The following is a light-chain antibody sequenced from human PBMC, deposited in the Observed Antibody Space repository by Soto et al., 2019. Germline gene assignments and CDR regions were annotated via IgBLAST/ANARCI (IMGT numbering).Light chain of an antibody. CDR1: LPISNY. CDR2: TTS. V-gene: IGKV1-39*01. CDR3: QQSYSRPRT. J-gene: IGKJ1*01. Sequence: DIQMTQSPSSLSASVGDRVTITCRASLPISNYLAWYQQKPGKAPNLLIYTTSNLESGVPSRFSGSGSGTDFTLTINSLQPEDFATYFCQQSYSRPRTFGQGTKVDIK.